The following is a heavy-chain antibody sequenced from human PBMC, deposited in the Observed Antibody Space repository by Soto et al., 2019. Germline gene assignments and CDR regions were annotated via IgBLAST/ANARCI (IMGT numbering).Heavy chain of an antibody. CDR3: GRDAPPEDY. CDR2: VSAYNGNT. V-gene: IGHV1-18*01. Sequence: VASVKVSSKASGYTFTSYAISWVRQAPGQGLEWMGWVSAYNGNTNYAQKLQGRVTMTTDTSTSTAYMELRSLRSDDTAVYYCGRDAPPEDYWGQGTLVTGSS. CDR1: GYTFTSYA. J-gene: IGHJ4*02.